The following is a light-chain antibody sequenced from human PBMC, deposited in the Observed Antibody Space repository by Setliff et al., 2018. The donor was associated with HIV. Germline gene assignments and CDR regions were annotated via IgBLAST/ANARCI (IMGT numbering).Light chain of an antibody. CDR1: SSDVGGYNY. CDR3: SSYTSSSTLV. CDR2: DVS. J-gene: IGLJ1*01. Sequence: QSALTQPASVSGSPGRSITISCTGTSSDVGGYNYVSWYQQHPGKAPKLMIYDVSKRPSGVSNRFSGSKSGNTASLTISGLQAEDEADYYCSSYTSSSTLVFGTGTKVTV. V-gene: IGLV2-14*01.